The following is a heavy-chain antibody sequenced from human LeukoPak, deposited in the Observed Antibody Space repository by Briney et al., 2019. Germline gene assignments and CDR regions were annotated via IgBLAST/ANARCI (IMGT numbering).Heavy chain of an antibody. CDR3: ATETDDITIFGVVIIGDY. CDR2: IIPTLGIA. Sequence: SVKVSCKASGGTFISYAISWVRQAPGQGLGWMGRIIPTLGIANYAQKFQGRVTITADKSTSTAYMELSSLRSEDTAVYYCATETDDITIFGVVIIGDYWGQGTLVTVSS. J-gene: IGHJ4*02. D-gene: IGHD3-3*01. V-gene: IGHV1-69*04. CDR1: GGTFISYA.